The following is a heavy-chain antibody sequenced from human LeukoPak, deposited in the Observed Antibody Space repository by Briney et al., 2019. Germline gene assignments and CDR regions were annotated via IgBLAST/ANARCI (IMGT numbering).Heavy chain of an antibody. CDR3: AKGVSSYGYPDEAFDI. J-gene: IGHJ3*02. V-gene: IGHV3-23*01. CDR1: GFTFSSYA. D-gene: IGHD5-18*01. Sequence: GGSLRLSCAASGFTFSSYAMSWVRQTPGKGLEWVSVISGSGGSTYYADSVKGRFTISRDISKNTLYLQMNSLRAEDTAVYYCAKGVSSYGYPDEAFDIWGQGTMVTVSS. CDR2: ISGSGGST.